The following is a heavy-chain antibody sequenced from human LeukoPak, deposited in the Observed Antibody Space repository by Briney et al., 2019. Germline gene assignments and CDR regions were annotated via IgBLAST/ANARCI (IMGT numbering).Heavy chain of an antibody. V-gene: IGHV3-21*01. Sequence: GGSLRLSCAASGFTFSSYSMNWVRQAPGKGLEWVSSISSSSSYIYYADSVKGRFTISRDNAKNSLYLQMNSLRAEDTAVYYCARGYLYYDFWSGYPGDFDYWGQGTLVTVSS. CDR3: ARGYLYYDFWSGYPGDFDY. CDR2: ISSSSSYI. J-gene: IGHJ4*02. CDR1: GFTFSSYS. D-gene: IGHD3-3*01.